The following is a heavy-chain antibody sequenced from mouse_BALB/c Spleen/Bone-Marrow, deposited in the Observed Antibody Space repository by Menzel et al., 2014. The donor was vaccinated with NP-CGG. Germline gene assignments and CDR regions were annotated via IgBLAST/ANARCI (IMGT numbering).Heavy chain of an antibody. Sequence: EVQLVESGGGLVKPGGSLKLSCEASGFTFSSYAMSWVRLTPEKRLEWVASISSGGSTYYPDSVKGRFTISRDNARNILYLQMSSLRSEDTAMYYCARDGSSYYAMDYWGQGTSVTVSS. V-gene: IGHV5-6-5*01. CDR3: ARDGSSYYAMDY. CDR1: GFTFSSYA. D-gene: IGHD1-1*01. J-gene: IGHJ4*01. CDR2: ISSGGST.